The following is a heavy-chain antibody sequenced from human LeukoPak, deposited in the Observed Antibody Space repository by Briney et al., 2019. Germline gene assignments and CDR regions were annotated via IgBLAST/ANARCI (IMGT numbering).Heavy chain of an antibody. Sequence: GGSLRLSCAASGFTFSSYAMHWVRQAPGKGLEWVEVISYDGSNKYYADSVKGRFTISRDNSKNTLYLQMNSLRAEDTAVYYCARDGKLWSTYFDYWGQGTLVTVSS. J-gene: IGHJ4*02. CDR3: ARDGKLWSTYFDY. D-gene: IGHD5-18*01. CDR2: ISYDGSNK. V-gene: IGHV3-30-3*01. CDR1: GFTFSSYA.